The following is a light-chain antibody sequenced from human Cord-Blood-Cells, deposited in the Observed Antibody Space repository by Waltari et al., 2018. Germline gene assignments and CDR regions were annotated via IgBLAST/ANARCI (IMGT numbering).Light chain of an antibody. CDR2: EGS. V-gene: IGLV2-23*01. CDR1: SSDVGSYNL. J-gene: IGLJ3*02. CDR3: CSYAGSSTYWV. Sequence: QSALTQPASVSGSPGQSITISCTGTSSDVGSYNLVSWYQQHPGKAPKRMIYEGSMRPSGVSNRFSGSKSGNTASLTISGLQAEDEADYYCCSYAGSSTYWVFGGGTKLTVL.